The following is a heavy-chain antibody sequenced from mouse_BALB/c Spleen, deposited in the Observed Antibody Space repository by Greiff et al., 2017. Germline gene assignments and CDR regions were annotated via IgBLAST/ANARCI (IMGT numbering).Heavy chain of an antibody. V-gene: IGHV1-15*01. CDR1: GYTFTDYE. Sequence: VQLQQSGAELVRPGASVTLSCKASGYTFTDYEMHWVKQTPVHGLEWIGAIDPETGGTAYNQKFKGKATLTADKSSSTAYMELRSLTSGDSAVFYCTTSVIAGRFAYWGQGTLVTVSA. CDR3: TTSVIAGRFAY. J-gene: IGHJ3*01. D-gene: IGHD1-1*01. CDR2: IDPETGGT.